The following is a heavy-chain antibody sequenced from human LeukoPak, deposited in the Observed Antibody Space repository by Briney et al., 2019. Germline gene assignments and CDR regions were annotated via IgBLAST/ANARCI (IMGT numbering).Heavy chain of an antibody. CDR3: AKPISGGLAVTADWFHP. J-gene: IGHJ5*01. V-gene: IGHV3-23*01. CDR1: GFAFSVYA. Sequence: GGSLRLSCTASGFAFSVYAMSWLRQPPGKGLEWVSTINANSGTTSYAASVRGRFTISRDNSKNTLYLQLNTLRTDDTATYYCAKPISGGLAVTADWFHPWGQGTLVVVSS. CDR2: INANSGTT. D-gene: IGHD6-19*01.